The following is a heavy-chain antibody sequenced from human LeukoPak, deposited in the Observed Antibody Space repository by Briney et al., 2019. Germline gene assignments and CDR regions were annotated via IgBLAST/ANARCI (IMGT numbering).Heavy chain of an antibody. V-gene: IGHV3-48*01. CDR2: ISNGSGNR. CDR3: ARAAKWEFYHYYMDV. J-gene: IGHJ6*03. CDR1: EFTFSSYS. D-gene: IGHD1-26*01. Sequence: TGGSLRLSCVASEFTFSSYSMIWVRQAPGKGLEWISYISNGSGNRYYADSVKGRFTISRDNAKNLLYLQMNNLRADDTAVYYCARAAKWEFYHYYMDVWGKGTTVPVSS.